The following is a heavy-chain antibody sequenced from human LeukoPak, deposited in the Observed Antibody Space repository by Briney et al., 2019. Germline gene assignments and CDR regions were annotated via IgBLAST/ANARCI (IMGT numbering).Heavy chain of an antibody. V-gene: IGHV1-2*02. CDR1: GYTFTGYY. Sequence: ASVTVSCKASGYTFTGYYMHWVRQAPGQGLEGMGWINPNSGGTNYAQKFQGRVTMTRDTSISTAYMELSRLRSDDTAVYYCARELYSSSKNWFDHWGQGTLVTVSS. CDR3: ARELYSSSKNWFDH. D-gene: IGHD6-13*01. J-gene: IGHJ5*02. CDR2: INPNSGGT.